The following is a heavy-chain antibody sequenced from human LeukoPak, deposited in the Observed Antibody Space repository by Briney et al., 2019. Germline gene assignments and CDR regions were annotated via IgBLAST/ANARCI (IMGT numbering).Heavy chain of an antibody. CDR2: ISGSGGST. V-gene: IGHV3-23*01. Sequence: GGSLRLSCAASGFTFSSYALSWVRQGQGKGLVGVSTISGSGGSTYYADAVKGRFTISRDNSKDTVDLQMNSLRAEDAAVYYCAKASGRIRPPGYWGQGTLVTVSS. CDR3: AKASGRIRPPGY. CDR1: GFTFSSYA. D-gene: IGHD1-14*01. J-gene: IGHJ4*02.